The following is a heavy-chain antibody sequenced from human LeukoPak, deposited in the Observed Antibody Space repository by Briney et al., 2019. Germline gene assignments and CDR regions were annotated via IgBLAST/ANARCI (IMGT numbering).Heavy chain of an antibody. J-gene: IGHJ4*02. V-gene: IGHV3-23*01. Sequence: GGSLRLSCAASEFMFSKYAMSWVRQAPGKGLEWVSAVSASADSTYYADSVKGRFTISRDNARNTLSLHMISLRAEDTAVYFCVRDGDAYNFDFWGQGVLVTVSS. D-gene: IGHD5-24*01. CDR2: VSASADST. CDR1: EFMFSKYA. CDR3: VRDGDAYNFDF.